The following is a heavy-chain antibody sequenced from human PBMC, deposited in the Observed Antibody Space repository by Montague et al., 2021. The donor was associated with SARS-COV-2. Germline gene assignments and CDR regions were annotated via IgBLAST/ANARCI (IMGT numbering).Heavy chain of an antibody. Sequence: SETLSLTCTVSGGSISSYYWSWIRQPPGKGLEWIGYIYYSGSTNYNPSLKSRVTISVDTSKNQFSLKVNSVSAADTAVYYCARLGVVPSPRTFDPWGQGTLATVSS. CDR3: ARLGVVPSPRTFDP. D-gene: IGHD3-10*01. CDR1: GGSISSYY. J-gene: IGHJ5*02. V-gene: IGHV4-59*08. CDR2: IYYSGST.